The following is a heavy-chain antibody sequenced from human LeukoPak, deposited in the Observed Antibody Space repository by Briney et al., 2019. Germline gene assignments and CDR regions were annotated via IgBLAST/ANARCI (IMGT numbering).Heavy chain of an antibody. CDR2: ISAHNGNT. V-gene: IGHV1-18*01. D-gene: IGHD3-22*01. Sequence: GASVKVSCKASGYTFTSYGISWVRQAPGQGLEWMGWISAHNGNTNYAQKLQGRVTMTTDTSTSTAYMELSSLRSEDTAVYYCAREPYDSSGYYYRFDYWGQGTLVSVSS. CDR3: AREPYDSSGYYYRFDY. CDR1: GYTFTSYG. J-gene: IGHJ4*02.